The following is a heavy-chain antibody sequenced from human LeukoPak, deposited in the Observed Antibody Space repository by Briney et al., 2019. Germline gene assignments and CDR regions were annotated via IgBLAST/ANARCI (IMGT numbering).Heavy chain of an antibody. D-gene: IGHD1-26*01. CDR3: ARDILGGTDPGYNWFDP. J-gene: IGHJ5*02. V-gene: IGHV1-2*02. Sequence: GASVKVSCKASGYTFTGYYMHWVRQAPGQGLEWMGWINPNSGGTNYAQKFQGRVTMTRDTSISTAYMELSRLRSDDTPVYYCARDILGGTDPGYNWFDPWGQGTLVTVSS. CDR2: INPNSGGT. CDR1: GYTFTGYY.